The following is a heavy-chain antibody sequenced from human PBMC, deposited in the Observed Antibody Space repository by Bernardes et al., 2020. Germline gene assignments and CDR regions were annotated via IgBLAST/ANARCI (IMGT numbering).Heavy chain of an antibody. V-gene: IGHV5-51*01. CDR2: IYPRDSDT. J-gene: IGHJ4*02. D-gene: IGHD2-2*02. Sequence: GESLKISCKGSGYKFATHWIAWVRQMPGKGLEWMGIIYPRDSDTRYSPSFQGQVTISVDKSSSTAYLQWNTLKTSDTAMFFCARIYGALCDTYPCRFDLWGQGTLVTVSS. CDR1: GYKFATHW. CDR3: ARIYGALCDTYPCRFDL.